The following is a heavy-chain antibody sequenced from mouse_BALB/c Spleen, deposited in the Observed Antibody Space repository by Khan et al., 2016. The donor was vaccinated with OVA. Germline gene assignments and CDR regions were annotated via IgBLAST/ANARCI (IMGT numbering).Heavy chain of an antibody. D-gene: IGHD2-10*01. Sequence: QIQLVQSGPELKKPGETVKISCKASGYTFTNYGINWVKQAPGKDLKWMGWMFTYTGQPTYADDFEGRFAFSLETSASTAYLQITNIKNEDMATXFCARRAYYDAIDYWGRGTSVTVSS. CDR3: ARRAYYDAIDY. J-gene: IGHJ4*01. CDR1: GYTFTNYG. CDR2: MFTYTGQP. V-gene: IGHV9-1*02.